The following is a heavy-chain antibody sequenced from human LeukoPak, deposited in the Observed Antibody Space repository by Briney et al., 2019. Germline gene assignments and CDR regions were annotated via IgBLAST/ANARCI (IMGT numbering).Heavy chain of an antibody. Sequence: GGSLRLSYAASGFTFSSYSMNWVRQAPGKGLEWVSSISSSSSYIYYADSVKGRFTISRDNAKNSLYLQMNSLRAEDTAVYYCARDQRKQRLVPPDYWGQGTLVTVSS. V-gene: IGHV3-21*01. J-gene: IGHJ4*02. CDR2: ISSSSSYI. CDR1: GFTFSSYS. CDR3: ARDQRKQRLVPPDY. D-gene: IGHD6-13*01.